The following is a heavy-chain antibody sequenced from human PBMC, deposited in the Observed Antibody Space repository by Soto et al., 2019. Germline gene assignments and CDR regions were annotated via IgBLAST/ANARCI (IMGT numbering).Heavy chain of an antibody. J-gene: IGHJ4*02. CDR3: ARHHESGWYGY. Sequence: QLQLQESGPGLVKPSETLSLTCTVSGGSIDKSTYYWCWIRQPPGKALEWIGSIYYSGSTYYYPSFKSRVTISVDTSRHQCSLKLSSVTAADTAVYYCARHHESGWYGYWGQGTLVTVSS. CDR1: GGSIDKSTYY. D-gene: IGHD6-19*01. CDR2: IYYSGST. V-gene: IGHV4-39*01.